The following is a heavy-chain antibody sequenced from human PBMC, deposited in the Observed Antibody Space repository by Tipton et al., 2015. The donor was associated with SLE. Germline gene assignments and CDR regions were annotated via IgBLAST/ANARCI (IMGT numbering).Heavy chain of an antibody. CDR2: ISYDGSNK. CDR3: TSLSAPSDY. V-gene: IGHV3-30*04. CDR1: GFTFSSYA. J-gene: IGHJ4*02. Sequence: SLRLSCAASGFTFSSYAMHWVRQAPGKGLEWVAVISYDGSNKYYADSVKGRFTISRDNAKNTLFLQMASLRVDDTGVYYCTSLSAPSDYWGQGALFSVSS.